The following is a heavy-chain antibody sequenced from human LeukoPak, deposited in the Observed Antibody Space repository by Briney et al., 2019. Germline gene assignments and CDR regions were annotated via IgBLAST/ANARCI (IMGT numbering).Heavy chain of an antibody. Sequence: SETLSLTCTVSGGSMNNFYWSWMRQPPGKGLEWVGYIHYSGSTYYYPSLQSRLTISIDTSKNQFSLKLSSVTAADTAVYYCAKRGAVAGTFDPWGQGTLVTVSS. J-gene: IGHJ5*02. CDR3: AKRGAVAGTFDP. CDR1: GGSMNNFY. CDR2: IHYSGST. V-gene: IGHV4-59*01. D-gene: IGHD6-19*01.